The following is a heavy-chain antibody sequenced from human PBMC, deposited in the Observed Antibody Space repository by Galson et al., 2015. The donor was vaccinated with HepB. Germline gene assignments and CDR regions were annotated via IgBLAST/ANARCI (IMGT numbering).Heavy chain of an antibody. J-gene: IGHJ5*02. CDR3: ARGPPAVLRFLDRGHWFDP. CDR1: GFTFSDYY. Sequence: SLRLSCAASGFTFSDYYMSWIRQAPGKGLEWVSYIGSSSSYTNYADSVKGRFTISRDNAKNSLYLQMNSLRAEDTAVYYCARGPPAVLRFLDRGHWFDPWGQGTLVTVSS. CDR2: IGSSSSYT. D-gene: IGHD3-3*01. V-gene: IGHV3-11*06.